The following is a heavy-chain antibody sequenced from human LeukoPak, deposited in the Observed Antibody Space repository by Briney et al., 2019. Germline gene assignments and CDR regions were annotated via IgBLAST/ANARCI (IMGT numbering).Heavy chain of an antibody. J-gene: IGHJ6*03. CDR2: ISAYNGNT. CDR3: ARDSSVVRGVIGDYYYYMDV. D-gene: IGHD3-10*01. CDR1: GYTFTSYG. Sequence: RASVKVSCKASGYTFTSYGISWVRQAPGQGLEWMGWISAYNGNTNYAQKLQGRVTMTTGTSTSTAYMELRSLRSDDTAVYYCARDSSVVRGVIGDYYYYMDVWGKGTTVTISS. V-gene: IGHV1-18*01.